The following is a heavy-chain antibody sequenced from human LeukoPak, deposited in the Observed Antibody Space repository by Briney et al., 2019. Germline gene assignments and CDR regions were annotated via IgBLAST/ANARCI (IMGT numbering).Heavy chain of an antibody. J-gene: IGHJ4*02. V-gene: IGHV3-9*01. Sequence: GRSLRLSCAASGFTFDDYAMHWVRQAPGKGLEWVSGISWNSGSIGYAGSVKGRFTISRDNAKNSLYLQMNSLRAEDTALYYCAKDPDRDCSSTSCSFDYWGQGTLVTVSS. D-gene: IGHD2-2*01. CDR2: ISWNSGSI. CDR3: AKDPDRDCSSTSCSFDY. CDR1: GFTFDDYA.